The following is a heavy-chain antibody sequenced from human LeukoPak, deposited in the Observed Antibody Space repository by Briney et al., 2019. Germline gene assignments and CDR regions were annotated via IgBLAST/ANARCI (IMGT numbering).Heavy chain of an antibody. J-gene: IGHJ4*02. Sequence: GPLRLSCAASGFTLSSYWMHWVRQAPGKGLVWVSRINRDGSTINYADSVRGRFTISRDIAKNTLYLQMNSLRPEDTAVYHCVKDFVGADEFWGQGTLVTVSS. V-gene: IGHV3-74*01. CDR3: VKDFVGADEF. CDR2: INRDGSTI. CDR1: GFTLSSYW. D-gene: IGHD1-26*01.